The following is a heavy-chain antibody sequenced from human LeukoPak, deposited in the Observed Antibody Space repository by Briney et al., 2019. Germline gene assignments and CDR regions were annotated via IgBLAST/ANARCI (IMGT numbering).Heavy chain of an antibody. Sequence: ASVKVSCKAPGYTFTSYGIRWVRQAPGKGLEWMGWISAYNGNTNYAQKLQGRVTMTTDTSTSTAYMELRSLRSDDTAVYYCASRVGPTTATDAFDIWGQGTMVTVSS. V-gene: IGHV1-18*01. D-gene: IGHD1-26*01. CDR2: ISAYNGNT. J-gene: IGHJ3*02. CDR3: ASRVGPTTATDAFDI. CDR1: GYTFTSYG.